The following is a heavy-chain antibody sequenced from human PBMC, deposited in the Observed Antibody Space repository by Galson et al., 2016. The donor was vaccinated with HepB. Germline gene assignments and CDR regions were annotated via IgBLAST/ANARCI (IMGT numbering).Heavy chain of an antibody. CDR3: AADRGYNDSRDHYYVAFDL. V-gene: IGHV1-58*02. CDR1: GFTFSNSA. D-gene: IGHD3-22*01. CDR2: IVVGSGNT. Sequence: SVKVSCKASGFTFSNSAIQWVRQGRGQRLEWVGWIVVGSGNTHSAQKIQERVTITRDMSTNTAHMELRTLRYEDTAVDYCAADRGYNDSRDHYYVAFDLWGQGTMVTVSS. J-gene: IGHJ3*01.